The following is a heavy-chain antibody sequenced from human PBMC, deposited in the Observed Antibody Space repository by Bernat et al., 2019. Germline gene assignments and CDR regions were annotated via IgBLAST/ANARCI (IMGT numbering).Heavy chain of an antibody. CDR3: ARLGISSDAFDI. V-gene: IGHV4-39*01. J-gene: IGHJ3*02. Sequence: QLQLQESGPGLVKPSETLSLTCTVSGGSISTGSYYWGWIRQPPGKGLEWIGSIYYSGSTYYNPSLKSRVTISVDTSKKQFSLNLNSVTAADTAVYYCARLGISSDAFDIWGQGTMVTVSS. CDR1: GGSISTGSYY. D-gene: IGHD6-6*01. CDR2: IYYSGST.